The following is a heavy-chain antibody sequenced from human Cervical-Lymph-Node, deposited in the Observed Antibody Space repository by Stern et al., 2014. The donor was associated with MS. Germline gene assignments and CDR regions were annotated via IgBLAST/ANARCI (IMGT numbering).Heavy chain of an antibody. V-gene: IGHV4-4*02. J-gene: IGHJ4*02. Sequence: QLQLQESGPGLVKPSGTLSLTCVVSGDSISSTNCWSWVRQPPGKGLEWIGKIFQSGSTKYNPSLRGPCTMSVDKSMSQISLKLDSVTAADTAVYYCARVGHYRDYLDYWGQGALVTVSS. CDR3: ARVGHYRDYLDY. CDR1: GDSISSTNC. D-gene: IGHD3-10*01. CDR2: IFQSGST.